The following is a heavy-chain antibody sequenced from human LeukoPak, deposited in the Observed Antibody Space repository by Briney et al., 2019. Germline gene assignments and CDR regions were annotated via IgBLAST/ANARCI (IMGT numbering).Heavy chain of an antibody. D-gene: IGHD1-26*01. CDR2: ISYDGSNK. CDR3: ARDEELFDY. CDR1: GFTFSSYG. Sequence: PGRSLRLSCAASGFTFSSYGMHWVRQAPGKGLEWVAVISYDGSNKYYADSVKGRFTISRDNSKNTLYLQMNSLRAEDTAVYYCARDEELFDYWGQGTLVTVSS. J-gene: IGHJ4*02. V-gene: IGHV3-30*03.